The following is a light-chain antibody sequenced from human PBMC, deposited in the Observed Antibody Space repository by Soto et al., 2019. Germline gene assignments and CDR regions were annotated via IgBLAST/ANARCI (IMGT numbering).Light chain of an antibody. Sequence: EIVMTQSPATLSVSPGERATLSCRASQSVSSNLAWYQQKPGQAPRLLIYGASSRATGIPVRFSGSGSGTEFTLTISSLQSEDFAVYYSQQYNNWPLTFGQGTRLEIK. CDR1: QSVSSN. J-gene: IGKJ5*01. CDR3: QQYNNWPLT. CDR2: GAS. V-gene: IGKV3-15*01.